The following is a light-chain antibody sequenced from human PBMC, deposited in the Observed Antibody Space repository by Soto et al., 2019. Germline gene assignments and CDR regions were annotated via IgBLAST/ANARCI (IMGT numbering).Light chain of an antibody. CDR3: SSYAGSSTFL. CDR2: EAS. Sequence: QSALTQPASVSGSPGQSITISCTGTSSDVGSYNLVSWYQHHPGKAPKLMIYEASTRPSGVSNRFSGSKSGNTASRTISVLQAEDEAYYYCSSYAGSSTFLFGGGTKLTVL. J-gene: IGLJ2*01. CDR1: SSDVGSYNL. V-gene: IGLV2-23*02.